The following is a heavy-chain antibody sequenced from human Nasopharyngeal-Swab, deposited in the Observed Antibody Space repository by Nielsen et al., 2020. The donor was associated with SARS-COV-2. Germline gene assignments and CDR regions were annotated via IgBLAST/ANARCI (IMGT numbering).Heavy chain of an antibody. V-gene: IGHV1-69*02. J-gene: IGHJ5*02. CDR3: ARRKMAVAGTWWFDP. CDR2: IIPILGIA. Sequence: WVRQAPGQELEWMGRIIPILGIANYAQKFQGRVTITADKSTSTAYMELSSLRSEDTAVYYCARRKMAVAGTWWFDPWGQGTLVTSPQ. D-gene: IGHD6-19*01.